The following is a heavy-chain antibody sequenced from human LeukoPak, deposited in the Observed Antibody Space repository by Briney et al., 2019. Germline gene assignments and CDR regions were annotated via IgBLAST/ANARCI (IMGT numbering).Heavy chain of an antibody. CDR2: INHSGST. CDR3: ARGGYFDSSGYPNPPDS. Sequence: SETLSLTCAVYGGSFGGYYWTWIRQPPGKGPEWIGEINHSGSTNYNPSLKRRVFMSVDTAKNQFSLKLNSVSAADTAVYYCARGGYFDSSGYPNPPDSWGQGTLVTVSS. D-gene: IGHD3-22*01. CDR1: GGSFGGYY. J-gene: IGHJ4*02. V-gene: IGHV4-34*01.